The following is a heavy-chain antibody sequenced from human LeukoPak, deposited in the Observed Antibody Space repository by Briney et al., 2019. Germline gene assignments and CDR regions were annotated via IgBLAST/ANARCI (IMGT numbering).Heavy chain of an antibody. Sequence: GGSLRLSCAASGFTFSSYWMSWVRQAPGKGLEWVANIKQDGSEKYYVDSVKGRFTISRDNAKNSLYLQMNSLRAEDTAVYYCASSGYSSGWYFRGDAFDIWGQGTMVTVSS. D-gene: IGHD6-19*01. V-gene: IGHV3-7*01. CDR3: ASSGYSSGWYFRGDAFDI. CDR1: GFTFSSYW. J-gene: IGHJ3*02. CDR2: IKQDGSEK.